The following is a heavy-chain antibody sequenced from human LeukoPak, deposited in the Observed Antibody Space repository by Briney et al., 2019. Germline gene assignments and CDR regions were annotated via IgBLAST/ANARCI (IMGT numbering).Heavy chain of an antibody. CDR2: ISDSGGST. J-gene: IGHJ5*02. Sequence: GGTLRLSCAASGFTFSSYGMSWVRQAPGKGLEWVSAISDSGGSTYYADSVKGRFTISRDNSKNTLYLQMNSLRAEDTAVYYCAKDYYSSWYGGNWFDPWGQGTLVTVSS. V-gene: IGHV3-23*01. CDR3: AKDYYSSWYGGNWFDP. D-gene: IGHD6-13*01. CDR1: GFTFSSYG.